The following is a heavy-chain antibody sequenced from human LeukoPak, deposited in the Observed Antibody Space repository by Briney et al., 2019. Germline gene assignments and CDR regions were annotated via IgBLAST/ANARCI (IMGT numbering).Heavy chain of an antibody. CDR3: AKHYMGSSYNHGLDC. J-gene: IGHJ4*02. V-gene: IGHV4-39*01. CDR1: GGSISSSSYY. Sequence: SETLSLTCTVSGGSISSSSYYWGWIRQPPGEGLEWIGSIYYSGTTYYNPSLKSRVTISVDTSKNQFSLKLSSVTAADTALYYCAKHYMGSSYNHGLDCWGQGTLVTVSS. CDR2: IYYSGTT. D-gene: IGHD3-10*01.